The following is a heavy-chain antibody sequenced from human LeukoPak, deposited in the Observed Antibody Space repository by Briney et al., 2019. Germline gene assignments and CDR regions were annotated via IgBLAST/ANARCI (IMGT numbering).Heavy chain of an antibody. Sequence: GGSLRLSCAVSGFTFSIYSMKWVRQAPGKGLEWLSSITRSSNYIYYPDSVKGRITISRDNVQNSLYLQMNSLRAEDAAMYYCARDRGYFDNWRQGTLVTVSS. CDR2: ITRSSNYI. J-gene: IGHJ4*02. CDR1: GFTFSIYS. V-gene: IGHV3-21*01. CDR3: ARDRGYFDN.